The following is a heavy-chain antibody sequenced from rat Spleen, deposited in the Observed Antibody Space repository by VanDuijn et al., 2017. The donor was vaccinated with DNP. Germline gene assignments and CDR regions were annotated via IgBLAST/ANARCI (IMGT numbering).Heavy chain of an antibody. V-gene: IGHV5-31*01. CDR3: TSNPHVRTAAPFDY. J-gene: IGHJ2*01. Sequence: EVQLVESGGGLVQPGRSLKLSCVASGFTFNNYWMSWIRQAPGKGLEWVASISHVAGNTYYGDSVKGRFSLSRDNAKSTLYLQLNSLRSEDTATYYCTSNPHVRTAAPFDYWGQGVMVTVSS. CDR1: GFTFNNYW. D-gene: IGHD3-8*01. CDR2: ISHVAGNT.